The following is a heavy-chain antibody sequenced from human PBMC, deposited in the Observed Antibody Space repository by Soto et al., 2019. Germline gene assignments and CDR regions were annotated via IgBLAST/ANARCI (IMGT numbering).Heavy chain of an antibody. J-gene: IGHJ4*02. CDR3: ARDYSSSWPYYFDY. CDR1: GFTFSSYA. Sequence: GGSLRLSCVASGFTFSSYAMHWVRQAPGKGLEWVAVISYDGSNKYYADSVKGRFTISRDNSKNTLYLQMNSLRAEDTAVYYCARDYSSSWPYYFDYWGQGTLVTVSS. CDR2: ISYDGSNK. V-gene: IGHV3-30-3*01. D-gene: IGHD6-13*01.